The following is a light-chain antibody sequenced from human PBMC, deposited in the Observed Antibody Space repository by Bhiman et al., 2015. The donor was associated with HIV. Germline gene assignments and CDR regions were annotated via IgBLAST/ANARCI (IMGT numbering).Light chain of an antibody. J-gene: IGLJ2*01. Sequence: QSALTQPASVSGSPGQSINISCTGTSRDVGGYNYVAWYQQHPGKAPKLMIYDVSNRPSGVSNRFSGSKSGNTASLTISGLQAEDEADYYCSSYAGSNNYVVFGGGTKLTVL. CDR1: SRDVGGYNY. CDR3: SSYAGSNNYVV. CDR2: DVS. V-gene: IGLV2-14*03.